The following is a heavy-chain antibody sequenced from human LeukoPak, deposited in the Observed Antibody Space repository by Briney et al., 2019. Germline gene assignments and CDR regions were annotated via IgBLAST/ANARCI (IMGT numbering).Heavy chain of an antibody. CDR2: INSDGTTT. Sequence: GGSLRLSCASSAFNFTAYWMHWVRQDPRQGLLWVARINSDGTTTNYADSVKGRFTISRDNAKNTLFLQMNSLRAEATAVYFFGLSKCGVGPRGPGALVTVSS. V-gene: IGHV3-74*01. D-gene: IGHD3-3*01. J-gene: IGHJ5*02. CDR3: GLSKCGVGP. CDR1: AFNFTAYW.